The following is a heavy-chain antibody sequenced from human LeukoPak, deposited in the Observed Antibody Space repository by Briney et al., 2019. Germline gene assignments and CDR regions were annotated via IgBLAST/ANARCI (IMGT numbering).Heavy chain of an antibody. Sequence: PSETLSLTCTVSGGSISSYYWSWIRQPAGKGLEWIGRIYTSGSTNYNPSLKSRVTMSVDTSKNQFSLKLSSVTAADTAVYYCARHQLLGPCFKGVCSDAFDIWGQGTMVTVSS. V-gene: IGHV4-4*07. CDR2: IYTSGST. D-gene: IGHD2-8*01. J-gene: IGHJ3*02. CDR3: ARHQLLGPCFKGVCSDAFDI. CDR1: GGSISSYY.